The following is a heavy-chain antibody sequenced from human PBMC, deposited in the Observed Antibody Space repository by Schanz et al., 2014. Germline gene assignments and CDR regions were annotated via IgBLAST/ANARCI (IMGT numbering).Heavy chain of an antibody. CDR2: FIPILDVG. Sequence: QVQLVQSGGEMKKPGSSVKVSCKASGGTFSSYTISWVRQARGQGLEWVGRFIPILDVGNYAQQVQGRVTFTADKSTSTAYMELSSLRYEDTALYYCARGTMPGTFDIWGQGTMVTVSS. J-gene: IGHJ3*02. CDR3: ARGTMPGTFDI. D-gene: IGHD2-2*01. CDR1: GGTFSSYT. V-gene: IGHV1-69*02.